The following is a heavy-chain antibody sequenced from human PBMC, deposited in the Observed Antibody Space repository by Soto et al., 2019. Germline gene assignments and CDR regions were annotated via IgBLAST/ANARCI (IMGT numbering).Heavy chain of an antibody. CDR3: AIFSGSQRYLANAFDL. V-gene: IGHV4-30-4*01. J-gene: IGHJ3*01. Sequence: QVQLQESGPGLVKPSQTLSLTCTVSGDSISGGDYYWSWIRQPPGKGLEWIGYIHYTGSPYYNPHVKIRVTMSVDRSKNQFALKLNSVAAADTAVYYCAIFSGSQRYLANAFDLWGHGTMVTVS. CDR1: GDSISGGDYY. D-gene: IGHD1-26*01. CDR2: IHYTGSP.